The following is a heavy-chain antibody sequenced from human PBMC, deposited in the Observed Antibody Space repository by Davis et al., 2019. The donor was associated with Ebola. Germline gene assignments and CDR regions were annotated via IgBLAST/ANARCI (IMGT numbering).Heavy chain of an antibody. CDR3: ARGRAFSSGYYDY. CDR2: IYSGGST. V-gene: IGHV3-66*01. CDR1: GFTVSSNY. D-gene: IGHD3-22*01. Sequence: GESLKISCAASGFTVSSNYMSWVRQAPGKGLEWVSVIYSGGSTYYADSVKGRFTISRDNSKNTLYLQMNSLRAEDTAVYYCARGRAFSSGYYDYWGQGTLVTVSS. J-gene: IGHJ4*02.